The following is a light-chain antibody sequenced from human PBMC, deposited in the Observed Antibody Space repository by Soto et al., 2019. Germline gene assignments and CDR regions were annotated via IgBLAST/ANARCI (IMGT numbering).Light chain of an antibody. CDR3: SSYTSATTYV. V-gene: IGLV2-14*01. CDR2: DVS. CDR1: SIDVGAYNY. J-gene: IGLJ1*01. Sequence: QSELTHAADVSGSPGQSITMSRDGTSIDVGAYNYDSWYEQYPGEAPKVIIYDVSHRPAGVSNRFSGSKSGNTASLTISGLQTQDEADYYCSSYTSATTYVFGTGTKVTVL.